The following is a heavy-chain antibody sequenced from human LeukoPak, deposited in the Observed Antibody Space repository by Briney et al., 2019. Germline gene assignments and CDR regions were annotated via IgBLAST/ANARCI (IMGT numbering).Heavy chain of an antibody. CDR2: FDPEDGET. J-gene: IGHJ5*02. CDR1: GYTLTGLS. D-gene: IGHD2-15*01. CDR3: ATDLGACSGGSCYSVGWFDP. V-gene: IGHV1-24*01. Sequence: GASVKVSCKVSGYTLTGLSMHWVRQAPGKGLEWMGGFDPEDGETIYAQKFQGRVTMTEDTSTDTAYMELSSLRSEDTAVYYCATDLGACSGGSCYSVGWFDPWGQGTLVTVSS.